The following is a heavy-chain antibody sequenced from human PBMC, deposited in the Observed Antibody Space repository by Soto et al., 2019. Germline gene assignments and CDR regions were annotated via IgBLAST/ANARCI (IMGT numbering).Heavy chain of an antibody. V-gene: IGHV3-11*01. D-gene: IGHD4-4*01. CDR3: ARGAFTGWFDP. CDR1: GFTFSDYY. CDR2: ITSSGSPI. Sequence: GGSLRLSCAASGFTFSDYYMSWIRQAPGKGLECVSYITSSGSPIYYADSVKGRFTISRDNAKNSLYLQMNSLRAEDTAVYYCARGAFTGWFDPWGQGTLVTVAS. J-gene: IGHJ5*02.